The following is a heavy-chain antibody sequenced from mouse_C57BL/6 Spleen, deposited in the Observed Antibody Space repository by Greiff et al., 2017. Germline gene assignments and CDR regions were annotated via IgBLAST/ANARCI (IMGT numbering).Heavy chain of an antibody. D-gene: IGHD1-1*01. Sequence: QVQLQQPGAELVMPGASVKLSCKASGYTFTSYWMHWVKQRPGQGLEWIGEIDPSASYTNYNQKLKGKSTLTVDKSSSTAYMQLISLTSEDSAVYYCARSDFTTVVNYAMDYWGQGTSVTVSS. J-gene: IGHJ4*01. CDR3: ARSDFTTVVNYAMDY. V-gene: IGHV1-69*01. CDR1: GYTFTSYW. CDR2: IDPSASYT.